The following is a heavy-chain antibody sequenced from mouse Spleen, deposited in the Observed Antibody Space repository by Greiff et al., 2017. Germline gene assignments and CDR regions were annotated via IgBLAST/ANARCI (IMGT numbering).Heavy chain of an antibody. D-gene: IGHD4-1*01. CDR3: ARRNWDEGYFDY. CDR2: IDPSDSET. V-gene: IGHV1-52*01. CDR1: GYTFTSYW. J-gene: IGHJ2*01. Sequence: VQLQQSGAELVRPGSSVKLSCKASGYTFTSYWMPWVKQRPIQGLEWIGNIDPSDSETHYNQKFKDKATLTVDKSSSTAYMQLSSLTSEDSAVYYCARRNWDEGYFDYWGQGTTLTVSS.